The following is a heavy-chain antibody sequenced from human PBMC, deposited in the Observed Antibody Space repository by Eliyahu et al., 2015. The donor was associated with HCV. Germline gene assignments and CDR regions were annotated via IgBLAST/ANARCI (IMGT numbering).Heavy chain of an antibody. V-gene: IGHV4-59*01. CDR1: GGSIXTYY. Sequence: QVQLQESGPGLVKPSETLSLTCTVSGGSIXTYYWSWXRXPPGKGLEWIGYIHYSGSTNYNPSLKSRVTISVDTSKNQFSLKLTSVTAADTAMYYCASGGGGIAVTGTGGWFDPWGQGTLVTVSS. J-gene: IGHJ5*02. D-gene: IGHD6-19*01. CDR3: ASGGGGIAVTGTGGWFDP. CDR2: IHYSGST.